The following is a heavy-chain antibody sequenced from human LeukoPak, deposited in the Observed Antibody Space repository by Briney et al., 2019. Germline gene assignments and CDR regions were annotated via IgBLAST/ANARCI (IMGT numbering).Heavy chain of an antibody. CDR2: INPNSGGT. D-gene: IGHD5-12*01. J-gene: IGHJ6*02. CDR3: ARVASYYYYGMDV. Sequence: ASVKVSCKASGYIFTDYYMHWVRQAPGQELGWMGRINPNSGGTNYAQKFQGRVTMTRNTSISTAYMELSSLRSEDTAVYYCARVASYYYYGMDVWGQGTTVTVSS. V-gene: IGHV1/OR15-1*04. CDR1: GYIFTDYY.